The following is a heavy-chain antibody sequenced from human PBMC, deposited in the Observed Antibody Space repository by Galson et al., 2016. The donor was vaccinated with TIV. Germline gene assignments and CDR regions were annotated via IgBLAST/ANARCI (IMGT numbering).Heavy chain of an antibody. CDR2: INLDGSKK. Sequence: LRLSCAASRFTFSQHWMSWVRQAPGKGLEWVANINLDGSKKYYVDSVRGRFTISRDNPKNSLYLQLNSLRAEDTAVYYCARSLLYYDPYYLDYWGQGTLVSVSS. J-gene: IGHJ4*02. D-gene: IGHD2-2*02. CDR1: RFTFSQHW. V-gene: IGHV3-7*01. CDR3: ARSLLYYDPYYLDY.